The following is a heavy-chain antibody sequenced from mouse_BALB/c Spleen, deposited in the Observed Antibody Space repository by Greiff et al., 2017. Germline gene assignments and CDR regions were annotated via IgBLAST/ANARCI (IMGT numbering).Heavy chain of an antibody. J-gene: IGHJ2*01. V-gene: IGHV1S22*01. CDR3: TRSGFYGNYGYFDY. CDR1: GYTFTSYW. D-gene: IGHD2-1*01. Sequence: LQQPGSELVRPGASVKLSCKASGYTFTSYWMHWVKQRPGQGLEWIGNIYPGSGSTNYDEKFKSKATLTVDTSSSTAYMQLSSLTSEDSAVYYCTRSGFYGNYGYFDYWGQGTTLTVSS. CDR2: IYPGSGST.